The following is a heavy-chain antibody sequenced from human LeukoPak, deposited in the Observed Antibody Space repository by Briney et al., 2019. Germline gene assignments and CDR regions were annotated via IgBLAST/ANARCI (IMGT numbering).Heavy chain of an antibody. J-gene: IGHJ5*02. CDR2: ITNSGENT. V-gene: IGHV3-20*04. CDR3: AKEYIAAAAGFDP. Sequence: GGSLRLSCEASGFSFPYGMSWVRQAPGKGLEWVSGITNSGENTYYADSVKGRFTISRDNAKNSLYLQMNSLRAEDTALYYCAKEYIAAAAGFDPWGQGTLVTVSS. CDR1: GFSFPYG. D-gene: IGHD6-13*01.